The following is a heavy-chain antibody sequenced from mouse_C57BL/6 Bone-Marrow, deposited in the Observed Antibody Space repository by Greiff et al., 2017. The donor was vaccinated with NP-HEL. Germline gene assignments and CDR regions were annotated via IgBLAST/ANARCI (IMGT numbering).Heavy chain of an antibody. CDR2: FYPGSGSI. CDR3: ARHEEMGIYYGNWYFDV. J-gene: IGHJ1*03. Sequence: VKLQQSGAELVKPGASVKLSCKASGYTFTEYTIHWVKQRSGQGLEWIGWFYPGSGSIKYNEKFKDKATLTADKSSSTVYMELSRLTSEDSAVYFCARHEEMGIYYGNWYFDVWGTGTTVTVSS. D-gene: IGHD2-1*01. CDR1: GYTFTEYT. V-gene: IGHV1-62-2*01.